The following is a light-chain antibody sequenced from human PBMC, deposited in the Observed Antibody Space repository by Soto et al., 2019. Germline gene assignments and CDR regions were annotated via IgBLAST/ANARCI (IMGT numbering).Light chain of an antibody. CDR2: AAS. V-gene: IGKV1-8*01. Sequence: AIRMTQSPSSLSASTGDRVTITCRASQGISSYLAWYQQKPGKAPKLLIYAASTLQSGVLSRFSGSGSGTDVTLTISCLQSEDFATYYCKQYYSYPRTFGQGTKVEIK. CDR3: KQYYSYPRT. J-gene: IGKJ1*01. CDR1: QGISSY.